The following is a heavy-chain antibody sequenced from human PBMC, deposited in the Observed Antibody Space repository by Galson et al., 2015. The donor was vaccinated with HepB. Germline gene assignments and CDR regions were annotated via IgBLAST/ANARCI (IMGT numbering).Heavy chain of an antibody. Sequence: SLRLSCAASGFTFSSYAMSWVRQAPGKGLEWVSAISGSGGSTYYADSVKGRFTISRDNSKNTLYLQMNSLRAEDTAVYYCAKTIVEMIVVVTQGYYYGMDVWGQGTTVTVSS. CDR1: GFTFSSYA. CDR3: AKTIVEMIVVVTQGYYYGMDV. CDR2: ISGSGGST. D-gene: IGHD3-22*01. J-gene: IGHJ6*02. V-gene: IGHV3-23*01.